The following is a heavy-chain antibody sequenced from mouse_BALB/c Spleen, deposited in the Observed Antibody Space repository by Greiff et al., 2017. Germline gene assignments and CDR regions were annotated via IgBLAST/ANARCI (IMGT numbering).Heavy chain of an antibody. V-gene: IGHV1-20*02. Sequence: EVQLQQSGPELVKPGASVKISCKASGYSFTGYFMNWVMQSHGKSLEWIGRINPYNGDTFYNQKFKGKATLTVDKSSSTAHMELRSLASEDSAVYYCARCEYDAMDYWGQGTSVTVSS. CDR2: INPYNGDT. J-gene: IGHJ4*01. CDR3: ARCEYDAMDY. CDR1: GYSFTGYF.